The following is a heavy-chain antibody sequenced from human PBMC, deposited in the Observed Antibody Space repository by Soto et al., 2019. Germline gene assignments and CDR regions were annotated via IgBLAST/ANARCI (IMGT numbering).Heavy chain of an antibody. Sequence: QVQLVESGGGVVQHGRSLRLSCAASGFTFSSYGMHWVRQAPGKGLEWVAVISYDGSSKYYADSVKGRFTISRDNSKNTLYLAMNRVRADVTAVYYCDGEGASGYWGQGALVTVSS. J-gene: IGHJ4*02. CDR2: ISYDGSSK. CDR1: GFTFSSYG. V-gene: IGHV3-30*03. D-gene: IGHD2-21*01. CDR3: DGEGASGY.